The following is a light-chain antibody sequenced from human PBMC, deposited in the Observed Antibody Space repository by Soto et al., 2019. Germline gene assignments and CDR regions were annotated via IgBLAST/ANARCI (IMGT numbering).Light chain of an antibody. V-gene: IGLV2-8*01. Sequence: QSALTQPPSASGSPGQSVTISCTGTSSDVGGYNYVSWYQQHPGKAPKLMIYEVSKRPSGVPDRGSGSKAGNTASLTVSGLQAEDEADYYCSSYAGSNNLVFGGGTKLTVL. CDR3: SSYAGSNNLV. CDR2: EVS. CDR1: SSDVGGYNY. J-gene: IGLJ2*01.